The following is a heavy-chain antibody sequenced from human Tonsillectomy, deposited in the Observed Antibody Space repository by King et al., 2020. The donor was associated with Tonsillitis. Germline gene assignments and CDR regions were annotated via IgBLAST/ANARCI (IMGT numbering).Heavy chain of an antibody. CDR1: GFIFNNYV. D-gene: IGHD4-23*01. CDR3: AKIETTVLTPFAY. Sequence: VQLVESGGGLVQPGGSLRLSCTASGFIFNNYVMSWVRQAPGKGLEWVASISGSGGDTFYADSVKGRFTISRDNSKNTVYLQMNSLRAEDTAVYYCAKIETTVLTPFAYWGQGSLVTVSS. V-gene: IGHV3-23*04. CDR2: ISGSGGDT. J-gene: IGHJ4*02.